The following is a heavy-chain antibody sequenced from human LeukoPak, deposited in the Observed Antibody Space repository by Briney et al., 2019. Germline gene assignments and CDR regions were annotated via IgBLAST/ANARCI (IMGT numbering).Heavy chain of an antibody. J-gene: IGHJ6*02. D-gene: IGHD4-17*01. CDR3: ARASYGDYVKHYYYHYGMDV. CDR1: GGSISSYY. Sequence: SETLSLTCTVSGGSISSYYWSWIRQPPGKGLEWIGYIYYSGSTNYNPSLKSRVTISVDTSKNQFSLKLSSVTAADTAVYYCARASYGDYVKHYYYHYGMDVWGQGTTVTVSS. V-gene: IGHV4-59*01. CDR2: IYYSGST.